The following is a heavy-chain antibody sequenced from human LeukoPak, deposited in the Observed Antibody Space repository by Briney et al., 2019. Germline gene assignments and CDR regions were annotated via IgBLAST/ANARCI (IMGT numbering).Heavy chain of an antibody. D-gene: IGHD3-3*01. CDR3: ARDYPTQWSGYGEYYFDY. CDR1: GYSISSGHY. CDR2: IYYSGST. J-gene: IGHJ4*02. Sequence: SETLSLTCTVSGYSISSGHYWGWIRQPPGKGLEWIGSIYYSGSTYYNPSLKSRVTISVDTSKNQFSLKLSSVTAADTAVYYCARDYPTQWSGYGEYYFDYWGQGTLVTVSS. V-gene: IGHV4-38-2*02.